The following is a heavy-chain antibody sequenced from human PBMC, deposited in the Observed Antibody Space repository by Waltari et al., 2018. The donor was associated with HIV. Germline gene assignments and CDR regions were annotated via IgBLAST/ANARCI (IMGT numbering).Heavy chain of an antibody. D-gene: IGHD2-2*02. CDR1: GFTFSNFW. J-gene: IGHJ6*02. CDR3: ASPSIRAGMDV. V-gene: IGHV3-7*01. CDR2: IKQDGSDK. Sequence: EVQLVESGGGLVQPGGSLILSCAASGFTFSNFWMSWVSQAPGKGREWLANIKQDGSDKYYVDSVKGRFTISRDNAKNSLYLQMNSLRAEDTAVYYCASPSIRAGMDVWGQGTTVTVSS.